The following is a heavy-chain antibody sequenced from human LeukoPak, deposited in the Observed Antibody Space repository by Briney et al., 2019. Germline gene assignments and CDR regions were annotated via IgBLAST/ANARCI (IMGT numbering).Heavy chain of an antibody. CDR3: ATGGYYDSKCFDY. D-gene: IGHD3-22*01. CDR2: FDPEDGET. CDR1: GYTHTELS. V-gene: IGHV1-24*01. Sequence: GASVKVSCKVSGYTHTELSMHWVRQAPGKGLEWMGGFDPEDGETIYAQKFQGRVTMTEDTSTDTAYMELSSLRSEDTAVYYCATGGYYDSKCFDYWGQGTLVTVSS. J-gene: IGHJ4*02.